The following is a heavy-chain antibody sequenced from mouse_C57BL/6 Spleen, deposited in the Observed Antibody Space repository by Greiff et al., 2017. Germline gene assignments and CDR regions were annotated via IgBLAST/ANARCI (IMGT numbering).Heavy chain of an antibody. CDR2: IRNKANGYTT. V-gene: IGHV7-3*01. J-gene: IGHJ4*01. CDR3: ARSPYYYGGDYAMDY. D-gene: IGHD1-1*01. CDR1: GFTFTDYY. Sequence: EVKLVESGGGLVQPGGSLSLSCAASGFTFTDYYMSWVRQPPGKALEWLGFIRNKANGYTTEYSASVKGRFTISRDNSQSILYLQMNALRAEDSATYYGARSPYYYGGDYAMDYWGQGTSVTVSS.